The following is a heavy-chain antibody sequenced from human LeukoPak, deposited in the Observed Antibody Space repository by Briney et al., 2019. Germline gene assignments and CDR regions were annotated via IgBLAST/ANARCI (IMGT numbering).Heavy chain of an antibody. CDR1: GYTFTSYG. CDR3: ARDSLSLAANYYYGMDV. CDR2: ISAYNGNT. D-gene: IGHD6-25*01. J-gene: IGHJ6*04. V-gene: IGHV1-18*04. Sequence: ASVKVSCTASGYTFTSYGISWVRQAPGQGLEWMGWISAYNGNTNYAQKLQGRVTMTTDTSTSTAYMELRSLRSDDTAVYYCARDSLSLAANYYYGMDVWGKGTTVTVSS.